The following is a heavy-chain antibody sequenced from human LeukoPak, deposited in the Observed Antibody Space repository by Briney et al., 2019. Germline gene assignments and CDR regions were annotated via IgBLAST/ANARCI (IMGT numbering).Heavy chain of an antibody. Sequence: SQTLSLTCAISGDSVSSNSASWNWIRQSPSRGLEWLGRTYYRSEWYEDFAVSVKSRIFIRAGTSKNQFSLHLNSVTPEDTAVYYCARAEYFDRGDAFDIWGQGTMVTVSS. D-gene: IGHD3-9*01. V-gene: IGHV6-1*01. CDR3: ARAEYFDRGDAFDI. J-gene: IGHJ3*02. CDR2: TYYRSEWYE. CDR1: GDSVSSNSAS.